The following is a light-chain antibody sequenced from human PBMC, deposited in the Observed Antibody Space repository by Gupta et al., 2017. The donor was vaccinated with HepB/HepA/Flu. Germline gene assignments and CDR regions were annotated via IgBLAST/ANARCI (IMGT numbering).Light chain of an antibody. CDR1: QSVLYSSNNKNY. Sequence: DIVMTQSPHSLAVSLGVRATINCKSSQSVLYSSNNKNYLAWYQQKPGQPPKLLIYWASTRESGVPDRFSGSGSGTDFTLTISSLQAEDVAVYYCQQYYSTPLTFGPGTKVDIK. CDR2: WAS. J-gene: IGKJ3*01. V-gene: IGKV4-1*01. CDR3: QQYYSTPLT.